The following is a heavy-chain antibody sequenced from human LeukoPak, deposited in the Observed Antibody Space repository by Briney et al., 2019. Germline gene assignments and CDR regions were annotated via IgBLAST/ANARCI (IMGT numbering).Heavy chain of an antibody. D-gene: IGHD3-3*01. V-gene: IGHV3-30*02. CDR1: GFTFNSYG. CDR2: IRYDGSNK. CDR3: AKGMDFGVVIHGFDY. Sequence: GGSLRLSCAASGFTFNSYGMHWVRQAPGKGLEWVAFIRYDGSNKYYADSVKGRFTISRDNSKNTLYLQMNSLRAEDTAVYYCAKGMDFGVVIHGFDYWGQGTLVTVSS. J-gene: IGHJ4*02.